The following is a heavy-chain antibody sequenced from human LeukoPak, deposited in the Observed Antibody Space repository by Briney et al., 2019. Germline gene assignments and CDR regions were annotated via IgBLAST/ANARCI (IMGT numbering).Heavy chain of an antibody. J-gene: IGHJ4*02. V-gene: IGHV5-51*01. CDR3: ARTIRSGSKFRGFDY. CDR1: GYSFTSYW. D-gene: IGHD2-15*01. CDR2: IYPGDSDT. Sequence: GESLKISCKGSGYSFTSYWIGWVRQMPGKGLEWMGIIYPGDSDTGYSPSFQGQVTISADKSISTAYLQWSSLKASDTAMYYCARTIRSGSKFRGFDYWGQGTLVTVSS.